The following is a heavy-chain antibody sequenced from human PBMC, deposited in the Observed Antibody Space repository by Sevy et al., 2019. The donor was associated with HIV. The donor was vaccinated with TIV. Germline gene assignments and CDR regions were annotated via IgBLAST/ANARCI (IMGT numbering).Heavy chain of an antibody. CDR2: ISGNGGTT. CDR3: ARVLARGVALAGIAWGMDV. V-gene: IGHV3-23*01. J-gene: IGHJ6*02. D-gene: IGHD6-19*01. Sequence: GGSLRLSCAASGFTFTNYAMNWVRQAPGKGLEWVSAISGNGGTTYYADSVQGRFTISRDKSKNTLYLQMNSLRAEDTAVYYCARVLARGVALAGIAWGMDVWGQGTTVTVSS. CDR1: GFTFTNYA.